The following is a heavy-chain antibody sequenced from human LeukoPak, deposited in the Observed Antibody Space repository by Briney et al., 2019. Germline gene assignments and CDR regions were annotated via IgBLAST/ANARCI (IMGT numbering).Heavy chain of an antibody. CDR1: GFTFNTYG. D-gene: IGHD4/OR15-4a*01. CDR3: ARRAGAYSHPYDY. CDR2: ISSGYTT. V-gene: IGHV3-23*01. Sequence: GGSLRLSCAASGFTFNTYGMGWVRQAPGKGLEWVSAISSGYTTYYADSVKGRFIISRDNSKNTLFLQMNSLRAEDTAVYYCARRAGAYSHPYDYWGQGTLVTVSS. J-gene: IGHJ4*02.